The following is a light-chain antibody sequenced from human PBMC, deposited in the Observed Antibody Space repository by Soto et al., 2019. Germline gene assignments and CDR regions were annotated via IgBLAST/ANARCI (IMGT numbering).Light chain of an antibody. CDR3: QQRSNWPQIT. V-gene: IGKV3-11*01. Sequence: EIVLTQSPATLSLSPGERATLSCRASQSVSKYLAWYQQKPGQAPRLLIHDASNRATGIPARFSGSGSGTDFNPTINSLEPKDCGGYCCQQRSNWPQITFGGVTKVEIK. CDR2: DAS. J-gene: IGKJ4*01. CDR1: QSVSKY.